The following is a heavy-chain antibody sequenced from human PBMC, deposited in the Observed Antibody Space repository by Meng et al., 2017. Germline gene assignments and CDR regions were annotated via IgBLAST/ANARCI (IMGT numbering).Heavy chain of an antibody. V-gene: IGHV7-4-1*02. CDR2: INTNTGNP. Sequence: QLVQSGSDVNKPGASVKVSCKASGYTFTSYAMNWVRQAPGQGLEWMGWINTNTGNPTYAQGFAGRFVFSLDTSVSTAYLQISSLKAEDTAVYYCARLVAGTFGQLFDPWGQGTLVTVSS. CDR1: GYTFTSYA. D-gene: IGHD2-15*01. J-gene: IGHJ5*02. CDR3: ARLVAGTFGQLFDP.